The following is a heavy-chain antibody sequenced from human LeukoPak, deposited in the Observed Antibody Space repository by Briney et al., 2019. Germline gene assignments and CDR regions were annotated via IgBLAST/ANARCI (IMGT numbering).Heavy chain of an antibody. CDR2: IRSKTYGGTS. CDR1: GFNFGDYS. Sequence: GGSLRLSCEASGFNFGDYSMAWVRQAPGKGLEGVGFIRSKTYGGTSEYAASVKGRFTMSRDGSKTIAYLQMNSLKTGDTAVYYCTREFFDILTGDFHYFDNWGQGNLVAVSS. D-gene: IGHD3-9*01. J-gene: IGHJ4*02. V-gene: IGHV3-49*04. CDR3: TREFFDILTGDFHYFDN.